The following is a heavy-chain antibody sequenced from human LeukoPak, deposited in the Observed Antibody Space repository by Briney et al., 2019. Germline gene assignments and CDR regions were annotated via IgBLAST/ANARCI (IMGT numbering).Heavy chain of an antibody. J-gene: IGHJ4*02. CDR3: ARGGCSGGSCLYYFDY. CDR2: IKEDGSEK. V-gene: IGHV3-7*01. CDR1: GFTFSRYW. Sequence: GGSLRLSCAASGFTFSRYWMNWVRQAPGKGLEWVANIKEDGSEKYYVDSVKGRFTISRDNSKNTLVLQMNSLRAEDTAVYYCARGGCSGGSCLYYFDYWGQGTLVTVSS. D-gene: IGHD2-15*01.